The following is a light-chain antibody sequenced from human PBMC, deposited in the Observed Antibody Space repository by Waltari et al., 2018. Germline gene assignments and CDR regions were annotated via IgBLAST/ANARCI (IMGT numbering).Light chain of an antibody. Sequence: QSALTQPPSASGSPGQSVTISCSGTNTDIGTYNHFSWFPQHPGRAPKLLIYEVNKRPSGVPDRFSGSKSDNRASLTVSGLQADDEAVYHCSSYAGSNTLVFGGGTRLTVL. V-gene: IGLV2-8*01. J-gene: IGLJ2*01. CDR3: SSYAGSNTLV. CDR2: EVN. CDR1: NTDIGTYNH.